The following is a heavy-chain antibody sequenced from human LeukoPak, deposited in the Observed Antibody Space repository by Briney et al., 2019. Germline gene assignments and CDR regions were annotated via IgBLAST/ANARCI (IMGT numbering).Heavy chain of an antibody. CDR1: GYTFTTYD. CDR3: ARVDAVVEAVGHNHYYYMDV. Sequence: GASVKVSCKASGYTFTTYDINWVRQATGQGLEWMGWMNPDSGHTVYAPKFQGRATMSRNSSISTAYMELNSLRSEDTAVYYCARVDAVVEAVGHNHYYYMDVWGKGATVIISS. J-gene: IGHJ6*03. D-gene: IGHD6-19*01. V-gene: IGHV1-8*01. CDR2: MNPDSGHT.